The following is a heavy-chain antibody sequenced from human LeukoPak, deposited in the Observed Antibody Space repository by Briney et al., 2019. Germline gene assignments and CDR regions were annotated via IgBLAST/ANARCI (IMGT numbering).Heavy chain of an antibody. J-gene: IGHJ6*02. CDR1: GFTFRKYV. CDR3: VRHRLVVIPDTNSYYYYGMDV. D-gene: IGHD2-21*01. Sequence: GESLRLSCAATGFTFRKYVMNWVRQAPGKGLEWVSSISSSSSYIFYADSVKGRFNISRDNAQNSLYLQLNSLRVEDTAVYYCVRHRLVVIPDTNSYYYYGMDVWGQGTTVTVSS. V-gene: IGHV3-21*01. CDR2: ISSSSSYI.